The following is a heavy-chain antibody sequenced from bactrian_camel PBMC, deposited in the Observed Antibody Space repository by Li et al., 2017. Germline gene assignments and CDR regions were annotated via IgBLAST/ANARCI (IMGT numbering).Heavy chain of an antibody. Sequence: HVQLVESGGGSVQAGGSLRLSCVASGLTSSGYCMGWFRRSGKEREGVATIYTTSGSSHYDDSVKGRFIISQDNAKSTIYLQMNSLKAEDTAMYFCVARQDYWYCSVSSAFTYWGQGTQVTVS. CDR2: IYTTSGSS. V-gene: IGHV3S1*01. D-gene: IGHD2*01. J-gene: IGHJ4*01. CDR3: VARQDYWYCSVSSAFTY. CDR1: GLTSSGYC.